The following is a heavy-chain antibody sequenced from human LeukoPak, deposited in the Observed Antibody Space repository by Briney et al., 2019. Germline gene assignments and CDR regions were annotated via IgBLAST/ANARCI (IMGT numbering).Heavy chain of an antibody. D-gene: IGHD1-26*01. J-gene: IGHJ4*02. CDR3: ATGYSGSYYDIDY. V-gene: IGHV1-24*01. CDR1: GYTLTELS. CDR2: FDPEDGET. Sequence: ASVKVSCEVSGYTLTELSMHWVRQAPGKGLEWMGGFDPEDGETIYAQKFQGRVTMTEDTSTDTAYMELSSLRSEDTAVYYCATGYSGSYYDIDYWGQGTLVTVSS.